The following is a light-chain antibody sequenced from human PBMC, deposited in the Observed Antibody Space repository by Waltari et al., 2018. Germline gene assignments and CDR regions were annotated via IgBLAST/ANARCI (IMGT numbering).Light chain of an antibody. CDR1: QDIRVY. V-gene: IGKV1-39*01. J-gene: IGKJ1*01. Sequence: DIQMTQSPSSLSASVGDRVTITCRASQDIRVYLNWYQQKPGKAPELLVYAASSLRNGVPSRFSGSGCVTDFTLSLSSLQPEYFATYYCQQSYSTPTWTVGQGTKVEIK. CDR2: AAS. CDR3: QQSYSTPTWT.